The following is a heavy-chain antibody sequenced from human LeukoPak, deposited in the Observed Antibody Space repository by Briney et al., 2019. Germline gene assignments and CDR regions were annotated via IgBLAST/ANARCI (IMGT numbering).Heavy chain of an antibody. V-gene: IGHV3-30*02. CDR1: GFTFSSYA. Sequence: GGPLRLPCAASGFTFSSYAMSWVRQAPGKGLEWVAFIRYDGSNKYYADSVKGRFTISRDNSKNTLYLQMNSLRAEDTAVYYCAKVGDIVVVPAAYFDYWGQGTLVTVSS. J-gene: IGHJ4*02. CDR3: AKVGDIVVVPAAYFDY. CDR2: IRYDGSNK. D-gene: IGHD2-2*01.